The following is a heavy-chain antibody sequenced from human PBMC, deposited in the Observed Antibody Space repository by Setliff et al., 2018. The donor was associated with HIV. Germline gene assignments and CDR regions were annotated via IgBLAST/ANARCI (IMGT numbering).Heavy chain of an antibody. Sequence: KPSETLSLTCTVSGGSTTTESYYWIWIRQAAGKGLEHIGHIYTGGGTNYNPSLKSRVVIAGDTSKNQFSLRLTSVTAADTAVYYCARGYCGGESCYGFRRGSFYYYYYMDVWGKGTTVTVSS. J-gene: IGHJ6*03. D-gene: IGHD2-21*01. CDR2: IYTGGGT. CDR1: GGSTTTESYY. V-gene: IGHV4-61*09. CDR3: ARGYCGGESCYGFRRGSFYYYYYMDV.